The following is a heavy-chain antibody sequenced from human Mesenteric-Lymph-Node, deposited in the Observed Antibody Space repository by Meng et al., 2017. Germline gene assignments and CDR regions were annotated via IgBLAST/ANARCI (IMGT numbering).Heavy chain of an antibody. CDR2: ISYDGSNK. J-gene: IGHJ4*02. CDR1: GFTFSSYG. Sequence: VEGGAAGGSVGQRGRALRLSCAASGFTFSSYGMHWVRQAPGKGLEWVAVISYDGSNKYYADSVKGRFTISRDNSKNTLYLQMNSLRAEDTAVYYCARGEDYGDYGDYWGQGTLVTVSS. CDR3: ARGEDYGDYGDY. V-gene: IGHV3-30*06. D-gene: IGHD4-17*01.